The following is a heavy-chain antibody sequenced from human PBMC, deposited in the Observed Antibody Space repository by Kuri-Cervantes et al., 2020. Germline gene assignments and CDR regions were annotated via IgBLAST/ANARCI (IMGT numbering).Heavy chain of an antibody. Sequence: SETLSLTCAVSGDSISSYFWSWIRQPPGKGLEWIGYVSNSGRTDYNPSLRSRVTMSVDTSKNQFSLNLSSVTPADTAVYYCARGGGDYSPYYYMDVWGKGTTVTVSS. V-gene: IGHV4-59*01. CDR2: VSNSGRT. CDR1: GDSISSYF. J-gene: IGHJ6*03. CDR3: ARGGGDYSPYYYMDV. D-gene: IGHD4-11*01.